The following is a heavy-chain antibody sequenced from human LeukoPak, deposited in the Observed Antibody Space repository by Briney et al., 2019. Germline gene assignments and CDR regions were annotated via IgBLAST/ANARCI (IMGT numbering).Heavy chain of an antibody. CDR1: GLTFSSHW. Sequence: GGSLRLSCAASGLTFSSHWMHWVRQAPGKGLVWVSRITNDGSSTTYADSVKGRFTISRDNSKNTLYLQMNSLRAEDTAVYYCARDEAREGYWGQGTLVTVSS. CDR3: ARDEAREGY. V-gene: IGHV3-74*01. CDR2: ITNDGSST. J-gene: IGHJ4*02.